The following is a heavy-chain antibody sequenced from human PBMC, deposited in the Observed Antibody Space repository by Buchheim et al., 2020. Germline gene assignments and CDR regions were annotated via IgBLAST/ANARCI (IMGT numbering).Heavy chain of an antibody. D-gene: IGHD6-19*01. CDR2: ISYDGSNK. CDR3: ARDSSGWEFFDY. V-gene: IGHV3-30-3*01. Sequence: QVQLVESGGGVVQPGRSLRLSCAASGFTFSSYAMHWVRQAPAKGLEWVAVISYDGSNKYYADSVKGRFTISRDNSKNTLYLQMNSLRAEDTAVYYCARDSSGWEFFDYWGQGTL. J-gene: IGHJ4*02. CDR1: GFTFSSYA.